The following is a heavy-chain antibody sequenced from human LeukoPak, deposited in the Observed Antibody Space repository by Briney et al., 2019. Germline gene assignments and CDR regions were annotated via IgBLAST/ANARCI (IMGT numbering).Heavy chain of an antibody. CDR1: GGSISSYY. D-gene: IGHD2-2*01. CDR2: IYYSGST. J-gene: IGHJ3*02. CDR3: AREVIGDYCSSTSCSDAFDI. Sequence: SETLSLTCTVSGGSISSYYWSWIRQPPGKGLEWIGYIYYSGSTNYNPSLKSRVTISVDTSKNQFSLKLSSVTAADTAVYYCAREVIGDYCSSTSCSDAFDIWGQGTMVTVSS. V-gene: IGHV4-59*01.